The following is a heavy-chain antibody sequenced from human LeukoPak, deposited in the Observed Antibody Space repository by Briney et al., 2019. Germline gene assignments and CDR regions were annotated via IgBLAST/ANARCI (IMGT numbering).Heavy chain of an antibody. J-gene: IGHJ4*02. CDR1: GGSISSYY. D-gene: IGHD3-10*01. CDR2: IYYSGST. CDR3: ARREGYYYGSGSWE. Sequence: SETLSLTCTVSGGSISSYYWSWIRKPPGKGLEWIGYIYYSGSTNYNPSLKSRVTISVDTSKNQFSLKLSSVTAADTAVYYCARREGYYYGSGSWEWGQGTLVTVSS. V-gene: IGHV4-59*01.